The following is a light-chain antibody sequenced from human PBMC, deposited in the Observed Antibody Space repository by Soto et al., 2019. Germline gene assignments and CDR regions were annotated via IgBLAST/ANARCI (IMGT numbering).Light chain of an antibody. Sequence: DIQLTQSPSFLSASIGDRVTITCRASQGISTYLAWYQQKPGKAPELLIYDVSSLESGVPSRFSGTGSGTEFTLTISSLQPDDFGTYYCQQYDTYWTFGQGTKVDI. CDR1: QGISTY. V-gene: IGKV1-9*01. J-gene: IGKJ1*01. CDR3: QQYDTYWT. CDR2: DVS.